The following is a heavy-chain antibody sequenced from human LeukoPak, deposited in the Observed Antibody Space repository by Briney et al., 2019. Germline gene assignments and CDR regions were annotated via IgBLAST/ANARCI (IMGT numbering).Heavy chain of an antibody. CDR3: ARDSSSGYYPSRLFDY. Sequence: GGSLRLSCAASGFTFSRYAMNWVRQAPEKGLEWVSYISTGGDNRFYADSLKGRFTVSRDNAKNSLFLQMNSLRAEDTAVYYCARDSSSGYYPSRLFDYWGQGTLVTVSS. D-gene: IGHD3-22*01. J-gene: IGHJ4*02. V-gene: IGHV3-21*04. CDR1: GFTFSRYA. CDR2: ISTGGDNR.